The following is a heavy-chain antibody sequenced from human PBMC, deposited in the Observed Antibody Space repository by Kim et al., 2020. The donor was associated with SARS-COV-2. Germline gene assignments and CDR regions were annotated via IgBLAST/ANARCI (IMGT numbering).Heavy chain of an antibody. D-gene: IGHD3-16*01. CDR2: FNLDIIRT. Sequence: GGSLRLSCAASGFTSNIYAMHWVRQVPGKGLEWVAGFNLDIIRTGYSDSVRGRFTIFSDNAKNSLYLQMNRLRVDDTGLYFCVRDTSTGGADVWGQGTTV. CDR1: GFTSNIYA. V-gene: IGHV3-9*02. J-gene: IGHJ6*02. CDR3: VRDTSTGGADV.